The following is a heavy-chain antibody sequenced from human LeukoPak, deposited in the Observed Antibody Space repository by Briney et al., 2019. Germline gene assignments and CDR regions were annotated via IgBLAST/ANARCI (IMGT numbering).Heavy chain of an antibody. D-gene: IGHD3-9*01. CDR3: ARALRYFDWGYFDY. J-gene: IGHJ4*02. V-gene: IGHV3-23*01. Sequence: GGSLRLSCAASGFTFNTYAMSWVRQAPGKGLEWVSAISGSGGSTYYADSVKGRFTISRDNSKNTLYLQMNSLRAEDTAVYYCARALRYFDWGYFDYWGQGTPVTVSS. CDR1: GFTFNTYA. CDR2: ISGSGGST.